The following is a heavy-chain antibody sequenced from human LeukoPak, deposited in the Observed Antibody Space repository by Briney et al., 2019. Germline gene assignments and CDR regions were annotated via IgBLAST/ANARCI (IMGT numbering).Heavy chain of an antibody. CDR1: GGSISSSSYY. V-gene: IGHV4-39*01. CDR2: IYYSGST. J-gene: IGHJ4*02. Sequence: PSETLSLTCTVSGGSISSSSYYWGWIRQPPGKGLEWIGSIYYSGSTYYNPSLKSRVTISVDTSKNQFSLKLSSVTAADTAVYICARYDSGEFDYWGRGTLVIVSS. D-gene: IGHD3-10*01. CDR3: ARYDSGEFDY.